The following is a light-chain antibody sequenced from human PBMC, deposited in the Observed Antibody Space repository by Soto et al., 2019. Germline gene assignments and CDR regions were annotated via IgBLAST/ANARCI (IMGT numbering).Light chain of an antibody. CDR3: QQYGSSRT. V-gene: IGKV3-20*01. Sequence: EIVLTQSPGTLSLSPGERATLSCRASQSVSSSYLAWYQQKPGQAPRLLVYGASRRATGIPDRFSGSGSGTDFTLTISRLEPEDFAVYYCQQYGSSRTFDQGTKVEIK. CDR2: GAS. CDR1: QSVSSSY. J-gene: IGKJ1*01.